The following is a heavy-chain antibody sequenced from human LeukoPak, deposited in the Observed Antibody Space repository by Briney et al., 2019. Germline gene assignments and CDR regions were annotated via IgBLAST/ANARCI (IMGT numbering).Heavy chain of an antibody. D-gene: IGHD3-22*01. V-gene: IGHV3-23*01. CDR3: AKVRHDYYDSSLDH. CDR1: GFTFSSYA. J-gene: IGHJ4*02. Sequence: GGCLRLSCGASGFTFSSYALLWVRQAPGKALEWVSGISSSGDSTYYADSVKGRFTISRDYSKSTLSLQRNSLRVEDTALYYCAKVRHDYYDSSLDHWGQGTLVTVSS. CDR2: ISSSGDST.